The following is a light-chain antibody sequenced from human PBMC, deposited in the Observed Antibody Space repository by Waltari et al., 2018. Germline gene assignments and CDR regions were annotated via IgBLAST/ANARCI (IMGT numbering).Light chain of an antibody. CDR3: QQYYNWPT. V-gene: IGKV3-15*01. CDR2: AAS. Sequence: EIVMRQSPASLSVSQGERVTLSCRASQRISFDLVGYQQKPGHPPRLLIYAASTRATGVPARFSGSWSGTEFTLTISSLQSEDFAVYYCQQYYNWPTFGGGTKVEIK. J-gene: IGKJ4*01. CDR1: QRISFD.